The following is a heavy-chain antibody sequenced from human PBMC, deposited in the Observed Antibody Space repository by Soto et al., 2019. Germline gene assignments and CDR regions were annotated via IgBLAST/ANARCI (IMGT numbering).Heavy chain of an antibody. J-gene: IGHJ3*02. CDR2: ISSGSSTI. Sequence: GGSLRLSCAASGFTFSSYSMNWVRQAPGKGLEWVSYISSGSSTIYYADSVKGRFTISRDNAKNSLYLQMNSLRAEDTAVYYCARDNDFWSCYYAFDIWGQGTMVTVSS. V-gene: IGHV3-48*04. CDR1: GFTFSSYS. D-gene: IGHD3-3*01. CDR3: ARDNDFWSCYYAFDI.